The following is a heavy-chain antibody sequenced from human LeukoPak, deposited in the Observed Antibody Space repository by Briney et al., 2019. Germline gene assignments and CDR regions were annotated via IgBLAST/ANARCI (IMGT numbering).Heavy chain of an antibody. CDR1: GGSFSGYY. V-gene: IGHV4-34*01. CDR2: MKHREST. CDR3: ARGLISGGYSKSFEY. J-gene: IGHJ4*02. Sequence: AETLSLTCAVYGGSFSGYYWSWLRQPPGKGLEWIGEMKHRESTSHNPPLKSRVTISVDTSKNQFSLKVTSVTAADTAVYYCARGLISGGYSKSFEYWGQGTLVT. D-gene: IGHD4-11*01.